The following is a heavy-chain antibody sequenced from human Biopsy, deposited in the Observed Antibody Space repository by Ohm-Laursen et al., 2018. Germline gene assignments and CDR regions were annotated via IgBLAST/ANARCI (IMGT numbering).Heavy chain of an antibody. J-gene: IGHJ4*02. CDR2: ISYDGSKK. V-gene: IGHV3-30*18. CDR1: GFSFNSYG. D-gene: IGHD3-22*01. Sequence: SLRLSCSASGFSFNSYGMHWVRQAPGKGLEWVAFISYDGSKKYYGDSVKGRYTISRDNSKNTLYLQMGSLRAADTAVYYCAKDLDYFDSSGYYVVDYWGQGSLVTVSS. CDR3: AKDLDYFDSSGYYVVDY.